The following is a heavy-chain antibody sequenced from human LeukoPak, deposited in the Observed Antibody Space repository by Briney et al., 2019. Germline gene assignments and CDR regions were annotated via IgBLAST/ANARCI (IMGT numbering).Heavy chain of an antibody. CDR2: INHSGST. CDR1: GGSFSGYY. CDR3: ARGIVGAYEDDAFDI. V-gene: IGHV4-34*01. Sequence: SETLSLTCAVYGGSFSGYYWSWIRQPPGKGLEWIGEINHSGSTNYNPSLTSRVTISVDTSKNQFSLKLSSVTAADTAVYYCARGIVGAYEDDAFDIWGQGTMVTVSS. D-gene: IGHD1-26*01. J-gene: IGHJ3*02.